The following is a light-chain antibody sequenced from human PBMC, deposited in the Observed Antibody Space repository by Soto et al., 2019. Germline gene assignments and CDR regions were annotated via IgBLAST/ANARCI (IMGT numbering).Light chain of an antibody. V-gene: IGKV1-16*01. CDR2: AAS. Sequence: DIQIPQPPPSLFPSEGARFTIPVRAIQGIGIFLAWFQQKPGKAPKSLISAASNLQSGVPSRFSGSGSGTDFTLTISSLQPEDLATYYCQQYNSYPITFGQGTRLEIK. J-gene: IGKJ5*01. CDR3: QQYNSYPIT. CDR1: QGIGIF.